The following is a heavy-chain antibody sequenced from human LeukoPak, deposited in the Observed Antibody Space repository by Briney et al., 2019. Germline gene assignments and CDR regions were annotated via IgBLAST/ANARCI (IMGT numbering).Heavy chain of an antibody. Sequence: SETLSLTCTASGGSISSYYWSWIRQPPGKGLEWIGYIYYSGSTNYNPSLKSRVTISVDTSKNQFSLKLSSVTAADTAVYYCAREIPRDGYKDPDYFDYWGQGTLVTVSS. J-gene: IGHJ4*02. V-gene: IGHV4-59*01. CDR1: GGSISSYY. CDR2: IYYSGST. D-gene: IGHD5-24*01. CDR3: AREIPRDGYKDPDYFDY.